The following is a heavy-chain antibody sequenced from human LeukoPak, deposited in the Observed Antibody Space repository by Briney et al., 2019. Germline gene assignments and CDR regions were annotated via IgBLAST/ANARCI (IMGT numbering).Heavy chain of an antibody. CDR2: IYYSGST. CDR1: GGSISSSSYY. D-gene: IGHD6-19*01. V-gene: IGHV4-39*07. J-gene: IGHJ4*02. CDR3: ATAGWQWLAFDY. Sequence: PSETPSLTCTVSGGSISSSSYYWGWIRQPPGKGLEWIGSIYYSGSTNYNPSLKSRVTISVDTSKNQFSLKLSSVTAADTAVYYCATAGWQWLAFDYWGQGTLVTVSS.